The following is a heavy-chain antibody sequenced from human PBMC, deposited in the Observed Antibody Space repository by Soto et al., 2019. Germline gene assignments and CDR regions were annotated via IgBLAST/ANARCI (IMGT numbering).Heavy chain of an antibody. Sequence: GGSLRLSCVASGFTFENYAMSWVRQAPGKGLEWVSAISGSGGTTYYSDSVKGRFTISRDNSKNTVYLQMNDLRVEDAAEYFCAKDSWAIFGVPAGEYYAMDVWGQGTTVTISS. CDR2: ISGSGGTT. CDR1: GFTFENYA. J-gene: IGHJ6*02. V-gene: IGHV3-23*01. CDR3: AKDSWAIFGVPAGEYYAMDV. D-gene: IGHD3-3*01.